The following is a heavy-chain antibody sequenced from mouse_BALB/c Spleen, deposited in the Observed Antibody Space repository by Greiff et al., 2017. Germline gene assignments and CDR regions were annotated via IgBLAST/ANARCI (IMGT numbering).Heavy chain of an antibody. D-gene: IGHD2-4*01. CDR3: ARSRYDYVFAY. J-gene: IGHJ2*01. V-gene: IGHV1S81*02. CDR2: INPSNGRT. Sequence: QVQLKQPGAELVKPGASVKLSCKASGYTFTSYWMHWVKQRPGQGLEWIGEINPSNGRTNYNEKFKSKATLTVDKSSSTAYMQLSSLTSEDSAVYYCARSRYDYVFAYWGQGTTLTVSS. CDR1: GYTFTSYW.